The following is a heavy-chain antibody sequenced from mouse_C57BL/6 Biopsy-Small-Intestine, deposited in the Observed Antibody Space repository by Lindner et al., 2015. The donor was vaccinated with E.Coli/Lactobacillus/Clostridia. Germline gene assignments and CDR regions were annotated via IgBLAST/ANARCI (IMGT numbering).Heavy chain of an antibody. J-gene: IGHJ4*01. CDR3: ARSLLGGWFDP. CDR1: GAPSAAML. V-gene: IGHV1-81*01. Sequence: SVKVSCKASGAPSAAMLSAGSRQAPGQGLEWMGGIIPILYTANYAQKFQGRVTITADESTSTAYMELSSLRSEDTAVYYCARSLLGGWFDPWGQGTLVTVSS. D-gene: IGHD1-1*01. CDR2: IIPILYTA.